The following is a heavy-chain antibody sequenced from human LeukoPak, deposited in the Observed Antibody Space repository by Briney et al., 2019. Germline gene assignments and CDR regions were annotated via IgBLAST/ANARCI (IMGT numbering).Heavy chain of an antibody. J-gene: IGHJ2*01. Sequence: ASVKVSCKASVYTFSNYYMHWVRQAPGQGLEGMGMIKPTGGSTSYAQRFQGRVTMTRDTSTSTVYMELSSLTSEDTAVYYCARDGAVSGTSDWYFDLWDHGTLVTVSS. CDR1: VYTFSNYY. V-gene: IGHV1-46*01. CDR3: ARDGAVSGTSDWYFDL. CDR2: IKPTGGST. D-gene: IGHD3-10*01.